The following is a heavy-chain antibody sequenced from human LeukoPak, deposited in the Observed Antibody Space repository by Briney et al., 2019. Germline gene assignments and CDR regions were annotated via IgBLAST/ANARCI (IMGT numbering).Heavy chain of an antibody. CDR3: ARDGEHVLAHDY. J-gene: IGHJ4*02. D-gene: IGHD3-10*01. CDR2: IHRDGST. CDR1: GFTVSTNY. Sequence: GGSLRLSCAVSGFTVSTNYMSWVRQAPGKGLEWVSIIHRDGSTYYVDSVKGRFTISRDNSKNTLYIQMNSLRAEDTGVYYCARDGEHVLAHDYWGQGAWSPSPQ. V-gene: IGHV3-66*01.